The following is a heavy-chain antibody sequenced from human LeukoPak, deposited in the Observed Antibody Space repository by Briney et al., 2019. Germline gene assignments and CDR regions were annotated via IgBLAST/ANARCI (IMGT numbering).Heavy chain of an antibody. Sequence: QAGGSLRLSCAASGFTFSSYGMHWVRQAPGKGLEWVAVISYDGSNKYYANSVKGRFTISRDNSKNTLYLQMNSLRAEDTAVYYCAKDSDSSGYYYGGYYFDYWGQGTLVTVSS. J-gene: IGHJ4*02. CDR2: ISYDGSNK. V-gene: IGHV3-30*18. CDR3: AKDSDSSGYYYGGYYFDY. CDR1: GFTFSSYG. D-gene: IGHD3-22*01.